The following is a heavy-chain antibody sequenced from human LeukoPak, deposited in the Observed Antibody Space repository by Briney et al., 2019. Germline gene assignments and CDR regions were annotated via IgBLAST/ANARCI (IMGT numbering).Heavy chain of an antibody. Sequence: GGSLRLSCAASGFTVSSNYMSWVRQAPGKGLEWVSVIYSGGSTYYAGSVKGRFTISRDNSKNTLYLQMNSLRAEDTAVYYCARDRPWSSGWYRFDYWGQGTLVTVSS. D-gene: IGHD6-19*01. CDR2: IYSGGST. CDR3: ARDRPWSSGWYRFDY. V-gene: IGHV3-66*01. CDR1: GFTVSSNY. J-gene: IGHJ4*02.